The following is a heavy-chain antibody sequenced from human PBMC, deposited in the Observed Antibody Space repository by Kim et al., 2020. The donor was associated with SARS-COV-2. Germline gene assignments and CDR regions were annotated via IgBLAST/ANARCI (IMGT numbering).Heavy chain of an antibody. CDR1: GFTFRNYA. V-gene: IGHV3-23*01. J-gene: IGHJ5*02. CDR3: APLLFFRKSSDRWFDP. CDR2: ITGGGAGT. D-gene: IGHD1-26*01. Sequence: GGSLRLSCAASGFTFRNYAMSWVRQAPGKGLEWVSSITGGGAGTYYADSVRGRFTISRDNSKNTLYLQMSSLRAEDTALYYCAPLLFFRKSSDRWFDPWGQGTLVTVSS.